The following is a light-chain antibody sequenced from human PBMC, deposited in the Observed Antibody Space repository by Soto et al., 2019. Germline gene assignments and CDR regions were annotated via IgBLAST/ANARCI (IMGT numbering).Light chain of an antibody. CDR2: DVS. Sequence: QSALTQPASVSGSPGQSITISCTGTSSDVGGYIYVSWYQQHPGKAPKLMIYDVSNRPSGVSNRFSGSKSGYTASLTISGLQAEDAADYYCSSYTSSSTVVFGGGTKLTVL. CDR3: SSYTSSSTVV. CDR1: SSDVGGYIY. J-gene: IGLJ2*01. V-gene: IGLV2-14*01.